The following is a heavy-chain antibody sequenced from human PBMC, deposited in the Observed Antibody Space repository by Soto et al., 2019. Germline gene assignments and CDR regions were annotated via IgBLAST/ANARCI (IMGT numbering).Heavy chain of an antibody. CDR2: ISSSSDYI. Sequence: EVQLVESGGGLVKPGGSLRLSCAASGFSFSTYIMNWVRQAPGKGLEWVSSISSSSDYIFYADSVKGRFTISRDNAKNSLLLQMNSLRSEDTAMYYCVRDIYSSHDSWGQGTLVTVSS. J-gene: IGHJ5*01. CDR1: GFSFSTYI. V-gene: IGHV3-21*01. CDR3: VRDIYSSHDS. D-gene: IGHD6-13*01.